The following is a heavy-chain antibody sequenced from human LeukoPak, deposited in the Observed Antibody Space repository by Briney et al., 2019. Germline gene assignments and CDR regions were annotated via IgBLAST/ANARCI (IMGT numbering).Heavy chain of an antibody. CDR2: IRYDGSNK. CDR1: GFTFSNYA. J-gene: IGHJ4*02. D-gene: IGHD3-10*01. V-gene: IGHV3-30*02. CDR3: ARDLTMVRGVIDY. Sequence: GGSLRLSCAASGFTFSNYAMSWVRQAPGKGLEWVAFIRYDGSNKYYADSVKGRFTISRDNSKNTLYLQMNSLRAEDTAVYYCARDLTMVRGVIDYWGQGTLVTVSS.